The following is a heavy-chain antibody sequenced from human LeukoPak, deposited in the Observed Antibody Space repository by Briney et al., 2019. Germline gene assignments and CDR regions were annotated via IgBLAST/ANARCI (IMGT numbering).Heavy chain of an antibody. V-gene: IGHV6-1*01. D-gene: IGHD2-2*01. CDR3: ARRLTQYDCFDP. CDR2: TYYRSTWYN. CDR1: GDSVSSNSVT. Sequence: SQTLSLTCAISGDSVSSNSVTWNWIRQSPSRGLEWLGRTYYRSTWYNDYAVSVRGRITVNPDTSKIQFSLHLNSVTPEDTAVYYCARRLTQYDCFDPWGQGILVTVSS. J-gene: IGHJ5*02.